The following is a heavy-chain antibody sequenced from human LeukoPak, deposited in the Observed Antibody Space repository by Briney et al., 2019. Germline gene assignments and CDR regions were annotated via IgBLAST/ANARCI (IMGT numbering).Heavy chain of an antibody. Sequence: PGGSLRLSCAASGLTFSSYAMRWVRQAPGKGREWVSAISGSGGSTYYADSVQGRFTISRDNSKNTLYLQMNSLRAEDTAVYYCAKDLRRGIQLWLDYWGQGTLVTVSS. CDR2: ISGSGGST. J-gene: IGHJ4*02. CDR1: GLTFSSYA. D-gene: IGHD5-18*01. CDR3: AKDLRRGIQLWLDY. V-gene: IGHV3-23*01.